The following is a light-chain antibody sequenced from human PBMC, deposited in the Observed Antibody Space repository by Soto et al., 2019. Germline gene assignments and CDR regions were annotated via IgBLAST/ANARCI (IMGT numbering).Light chain of an antibody. Sequence: QSALTQPPSVSGSREQSVTISCTGTGSDVANYKRVSWYQQAPGTAPKLIIYEVTSRPAGVPARFSGSKSGNTASLTISGLQAEDESDYFCVLYTSAYTWVFGGGTKLTVL. CDR1: GSDVANYKR. CDR3: VLYTSAYTWV. J-gene: IGLJ2*01. V-gene: IGLV2-18*01. CDR2: EVT.